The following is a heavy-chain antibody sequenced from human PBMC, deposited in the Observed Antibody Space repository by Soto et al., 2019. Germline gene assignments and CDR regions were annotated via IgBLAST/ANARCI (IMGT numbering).Heavy chain of an antibody. Sequence: SETLSLTCTVSGGSVSSGSYYWSWIRQPPGKGLEWIGYIYYSGSTNYNPSLKSRVTISVDTSKNQFSLKLSSVTAADTAVYYCARDEPYNWNYNYYYYGMDVWGQGTTVTVSS. V-gene: IGHV4-61*01. D-gene: IGHD1-7*01. CDR1: GGSVSSGSYY. CDR2: IYYSGST. CDR3: ARDEPYNWNYNYYYYGMDV. J-gene: IGHJ6*02.